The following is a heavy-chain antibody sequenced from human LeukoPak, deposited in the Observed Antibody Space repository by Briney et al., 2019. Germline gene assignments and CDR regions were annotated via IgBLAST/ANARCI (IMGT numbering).Heavy chain of an antibody. J-gene: IGHJ4*02. D-gene: IGHD1-7*01. CDR2: IWADGTRE. CDR1: GFTFGIYG. V-gene: IGHV3-33*01. CDR3: ARDRNYYFDY. Sequence: GGSLRLSCAASGFTFGIYGMRWVRQAPGRGLEWVAFIWADGTREFYADSVRGRFTVSRDNSNNMLYLHMTSLRAEDTALYYCARDRNYYFDYCGQGTLLSVSS.